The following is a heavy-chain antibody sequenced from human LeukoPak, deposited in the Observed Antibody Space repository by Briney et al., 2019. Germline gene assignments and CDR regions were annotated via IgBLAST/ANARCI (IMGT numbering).Heavy chain of an antibody. V-gene: IGHV3-48*01. CDR1: GFTFSSYS. CDR3: ARDPRSSTSYQYYYMDV. J-gene: IGHJ6*03. CDR2: IRSSSSTI. D-gene: IGHD2-2*01. Sequence: GGSLRLSCAASGFTFSSYSMNWVRQAPGKGLEWISYIRSSSSTIDYADSVKGRFTISRDNAKNSLYLQMNSLRAEDTAVYYCARDPRSSTSYQYYYMDVWGKGTTVTVSS.